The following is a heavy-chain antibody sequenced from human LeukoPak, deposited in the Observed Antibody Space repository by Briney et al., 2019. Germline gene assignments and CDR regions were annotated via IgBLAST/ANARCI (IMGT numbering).Heavy chain of an antibody. CDR1: GFSVSTNY. J-gene: IGHJ2*01. Sequence: GGSLRLSCAASGFSVSTNYMNWVRQAPGKGLEWVSILYSGSSTYYADSVEGRLIVSRDSSKNTLSLQMDDLRAEDTAVYYCARVGDHFHWYLDLWGRGTPVTVSS. CDR3: ARVGDHFHWYLDL. V-gene: IGHV3-53*01. CDR2: LYSGSST. D-gene: IGHD3-3*02.